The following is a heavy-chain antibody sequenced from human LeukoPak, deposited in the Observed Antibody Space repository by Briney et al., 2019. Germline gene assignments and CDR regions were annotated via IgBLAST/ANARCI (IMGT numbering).Heavy chain of an antibody. CDR2: INHSGST. J-gene: IGHJ6*02. CDR3: ARVPGSLFYYYGMDV. V-gene: IGHV4-34*01. CDR1: GGSFSGYY. D-gene: IGHD3-10*01. Sequence: TSETLSLTCAVYGGSFSGYYWSWIRQPPGKGLEWIGEINHSGSTNYNPSLKSRVTISVDTSKNQFSLKLSSVTAADTAVYYCARVPGSLFYYYGMDVWGQGTTVTVSS.